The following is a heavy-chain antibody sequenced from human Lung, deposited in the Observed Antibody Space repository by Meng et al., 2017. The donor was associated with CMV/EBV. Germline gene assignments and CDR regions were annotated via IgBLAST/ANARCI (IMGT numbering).Heavy chain of an antibody. CDR3: ARDRSDLWSGPFDP. Sequence: SXTLSLTCTVFGTSVSPYYWSWIRQPPGKGLEWIGYIYFNGNTNYNPALKSRVTMSLDTSMNQFSLKLNSATAADTAVYYCARDRSDLWSGPFDPWGRGTLVTVSS. J-gene: IGHJ5*02. CDR2: IYFNGNT. CDR1: GTSVSPYY. V-gene: IGHV4-59*02. D-gene: IGHD3-3*01.